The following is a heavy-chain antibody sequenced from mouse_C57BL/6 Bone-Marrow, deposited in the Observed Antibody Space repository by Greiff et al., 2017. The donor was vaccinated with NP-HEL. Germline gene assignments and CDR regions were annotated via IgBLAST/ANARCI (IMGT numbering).Heavy chain of an antibody. J-gene: IGHJ2*01. CDR3: ARDYYPDY. D-gene: IGHD1-1*01. CDR1: GYTFTSYW. CDR2: IDPSDSYT. V-gene: IGHV1-50*01. Sequence: QVQLQQPGAELVKPGASVKLSCKASGYTFTSYWMQWVKQRPGQGLEWIGEIDPSDSYTNYNQKFKGKATLTVDTSSSTAYMQLSSLTSEDSAVYYCARDYYPDYWGQGTTLTVSS.